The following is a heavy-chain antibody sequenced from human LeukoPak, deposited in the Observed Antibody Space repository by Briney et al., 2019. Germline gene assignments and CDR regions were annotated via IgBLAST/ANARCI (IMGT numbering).Heavy chain of an antibody. V-gene: IGHV5-51*01. CDR2: IYPGDSDT. D-gene: IGHD5-12*01. Sequence: GESLKISCKGSGYSFTSYWIGWVRQMPGKGLEWMGIIYPGDSDTRYSPSFQGQVTISAVKSISTAYLQWSSLKASDTAMYYCAGNSGYDSYYYYYMDVWGKGTTVTVSS. CDR1: GYSFTSYW. CDR3: AGNSGYDSYYYYYMDV. J-gene: IGHJ6*03.